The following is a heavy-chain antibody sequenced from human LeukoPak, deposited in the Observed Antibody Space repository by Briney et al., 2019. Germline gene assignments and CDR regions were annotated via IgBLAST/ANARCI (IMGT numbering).Heavy chain of an antibody. CDR3: ARDCRSWYGCLSDY. V-gene: IGHV3-7*01. CDR1: GFTFSSYR. Sequence: QPGGSLRLSCAASGFTFSSYRMSWVRQAPGKGMEWVANIKQDGSEKYYVDSVKGRFTISRDNAKNSLYLQMNSLRAEDTAVYYCARDCRSWYGCLSDYWGQATLVGVSS. CDR2: IKQDGSEK. J-gene: IGHJ4*02. D-gene: IGHD6-13*01.